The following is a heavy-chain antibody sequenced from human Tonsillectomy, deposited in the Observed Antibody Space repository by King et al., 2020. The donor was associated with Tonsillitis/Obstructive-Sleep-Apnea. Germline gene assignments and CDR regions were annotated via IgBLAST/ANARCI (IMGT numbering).Heavy chain of an antibody. V-gene: IGHV3-21*01. CDR2: ISSSSSYI. Sequence: VQLVESGGGLVKPGGSLRLSCAASGFTFSSYSMNWVRQAPGKGLEWVSSISSSSSYIYYADSVKGRLTLSRDNAKNSLYLQMNSLRAEDTAVYYCARGATAFYYWGPGTLGTVSS. CDR3: ARGATAFYY. J-gene: IGHJ4*02. D-gene: IGHD1-26*01. CDR1: GFTFSSYS.